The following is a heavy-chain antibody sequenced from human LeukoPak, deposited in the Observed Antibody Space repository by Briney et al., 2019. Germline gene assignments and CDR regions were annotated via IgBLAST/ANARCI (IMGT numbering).Heavy chain of an antibody. J-gene: IGHJ4*02. Sequence: PGRSLRLSCAASGFTFSSYAMHWVRQAPGKGLEWVAVISYDGSNKYYADSVKGRFTISRDNSKNTLYLQMNSLRAEDTAVYYCAKDEVTARASTRFDYWGQGTLVTVSS. CDR3: AKDEVTARASTRFDY. D-gene: IGHD2-21*02. V-gene: IGHV3-30-3*01. CDR2: ISYDGSNK. CDR1: GFTFSSYA.